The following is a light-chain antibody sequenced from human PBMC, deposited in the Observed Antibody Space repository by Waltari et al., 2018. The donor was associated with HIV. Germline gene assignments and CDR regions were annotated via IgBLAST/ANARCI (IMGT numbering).Light chain of an antibody. CDR1: QTIGNN. J-gene: IGKJ1*01. CDR3: QETYSFSRT. CDR2: GVS. Sequence: DLQMTQSPPSLSVPVGTRVIITCRASQTIGNNLNWYRHKPGETPEVLIYGVSSLHSGVPSRFSGGGSGTEFTLTINNVQSVDCGTYFCQETYSFSRTFGRGTRVEI. V-gene: IGKV1-39*01.